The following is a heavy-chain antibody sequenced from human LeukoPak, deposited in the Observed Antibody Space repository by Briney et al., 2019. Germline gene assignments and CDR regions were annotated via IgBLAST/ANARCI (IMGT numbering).Heavy chain of an antibody. CDR1: GYTFTNYG. CDR2: ISTYNGDT. J-gene: IGHJ5*02. D-gene: IGHD2-2*02. Sequence: KPGASVKVSCKASGYTFTNYGISWVRQAPGQGLEWMGWISTYNGDTFFGQKLQGRVTMTTDTSTSTAYLGLRSLRSDDTAVYYCARDRGYCSSINCYIGGRPANWFDPWGQGTLVTVSS. CDR3: ARDRGYCSSINCYIGGRPANWFDP. V-gene: IGHV1-18*01.